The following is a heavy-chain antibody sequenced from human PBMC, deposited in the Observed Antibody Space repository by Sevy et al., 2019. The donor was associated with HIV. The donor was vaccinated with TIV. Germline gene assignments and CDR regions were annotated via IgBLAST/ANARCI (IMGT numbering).Heavy chain of an antibody. J-gene: IGHJ6*02. CDR2: IYYSGST. Sequence: SETLSLTCTVSGGSISSYYWSWIRQPPGKGLEWIGYIYYSGSTNYNPSLKSRATISVDTSKNQFSLKLSSVTAADTAVYHCARDHYYGSGSYYPYGMDVWGQGTTVTVSS. CDR3: ARDHYYGSGSYYPYGMDV. V-gene: IGHV4-59*01. D-gene: IGHD3-10*01. CDR1: GGSISSYY.